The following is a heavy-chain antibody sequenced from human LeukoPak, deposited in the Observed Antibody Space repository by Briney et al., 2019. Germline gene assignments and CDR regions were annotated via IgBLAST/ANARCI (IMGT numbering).Heavy chain of an antibody. CDR1: GGSISSGDYY. J-gene: IGHJ4*02. CDR2: IYYSGST. D-gene: IGHD1-1*01. CDR3: AREQFLEPAFDY. Sequence: PSETLSLTCTVSGGSISSGDYYWSWIRQPPGKGLEWIGYIYYSGSTYYNPSLKSRVTISVDTSKNQFSLKLSSVTAADTAVYYCAREQFLEPAFDYWGQGTLVTVSS. V-gene: IGHV4-30-4*01.